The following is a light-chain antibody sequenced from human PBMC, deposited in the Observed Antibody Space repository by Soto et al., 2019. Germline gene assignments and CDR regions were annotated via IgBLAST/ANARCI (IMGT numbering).Light chain of an antibody. J-gene: IGLJ2*01. Sequence: QAVVTQPPSVSEAPGQKVAISCSGSRSNIGNDYVSWYQQLPGTAPKLLIYDNNKRPSGIPDRFSGSKSGTSATLGITGLQTGDEADYYCETWDSSLSAVVFGGGTKLTVL. CDR1: RSNIGNDY. V-gene: IGLV1-51*01. CDR3: ETWDSSLSAVV. CDR2: DNN.